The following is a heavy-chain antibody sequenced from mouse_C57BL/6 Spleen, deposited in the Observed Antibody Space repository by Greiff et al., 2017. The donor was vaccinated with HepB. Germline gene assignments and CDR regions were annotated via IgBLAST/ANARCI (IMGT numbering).Heavy chain of an antibody. CDR1: GFSFNTYA. D-gene: IGHD2-4*01. J-gene: IGHJ4*01. Sequence: EVQLVESGGGLVQPKGSLKLSCAASGFSFNTYAMNWVRQAPGKGLEWVARIRSKSNNYATYYADSVKDRFTISRDDSESMLYLQMNNLKTEDTAMYYCVRNYDYDVYYYAMDYWGQGTSVTVSS. CDR3: VRNYDYDVYYYAMDY. CDR2: IRSKSNNYAT. V-gene: IGHV10-1*01.